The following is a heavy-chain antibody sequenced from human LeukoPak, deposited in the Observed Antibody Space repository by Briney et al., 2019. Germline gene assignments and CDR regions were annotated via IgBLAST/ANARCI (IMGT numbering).Heavy chain of an antibody. Sequence: ASVKVSCKASGYTFTSYGISWVRQAPGQGLEWMGWISAYNGNTKYAQKLQGRVTMTTDTSTSTAYMELRSLRSEDTAVYYCARMNDYGDYPRRYYFDYWGQGTLVTVSS. D-gene: IGHD4-17*01. J-gene: IGHJ4*02. CDR3: ARMNDYGDYPRRYYFDY. CDR2: ISAYNGNT. CDR1: GYTFTSYG. V-gene: IGHV1-18*01.